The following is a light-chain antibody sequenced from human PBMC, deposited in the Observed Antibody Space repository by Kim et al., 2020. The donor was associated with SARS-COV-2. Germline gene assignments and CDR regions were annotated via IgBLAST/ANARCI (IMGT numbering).Light chain of an antibody. CDR3: GAWDNSLSAGI. Sequence: GQKVTISCSGSSSNSGKNYVSWYQQFPGTAPKLLIYDNDKRASGIPDRFSGSKSGTSATLGITGLQTGDEADYYCGAWDNSLSAGIFGGGTQLTVL. CDR2: DND. V-gene: IGLV1-51*01. CDR1: SSNSGKNY. J-gene: IGLJ2*01.